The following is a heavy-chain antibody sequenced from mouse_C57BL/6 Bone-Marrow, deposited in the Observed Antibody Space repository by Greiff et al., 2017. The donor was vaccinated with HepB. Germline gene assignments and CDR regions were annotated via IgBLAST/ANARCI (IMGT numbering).Heavy chain of an antibody. D-gene: IGHD1-1*01. J-gene: IGHJ1*03. CDR3: AKGRAYENWYFDV. CDR2: IYPGSGNT. Sequence: QVHVKQSGPELVKPGASVKISCKASGYSFTSYYIHWVKQRPGQGLEWIGWIYPGSGNTKYNEKFKGKATLTADTSSSTTYMQLSSLTSEDSAVYYCAKGRAYENWYFDVWGTGTTVTVSS. V-gene: IGHV1-66*01. CDR1: GYSFTSYY.